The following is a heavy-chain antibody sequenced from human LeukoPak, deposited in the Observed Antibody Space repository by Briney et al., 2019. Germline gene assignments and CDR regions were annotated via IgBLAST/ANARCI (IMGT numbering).Heavy chain of an antibody. CDR1: GYTFTSYG. J-gene: IGHJ4*02. CDR2: ISAYNGNT. D-gene: IGHD6-19*01. V-gene: IGHV1-18*01. CDR3: AREGWEIDNSGWYSPPLFDY. Sequence: GASVKVSCKASGYTFTSYGISWVRQAPGQGLEWMGWISAYNGNTNYAQKLQGRVTMTTDTSTSTAYMELRSLRSDDTAVYYCAREGWEIDNSGWYSPPLFDYWGQGTLVTVSS.